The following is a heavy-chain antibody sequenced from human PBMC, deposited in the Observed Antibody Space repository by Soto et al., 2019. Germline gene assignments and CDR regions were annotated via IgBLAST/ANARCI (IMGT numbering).Heavy chain of an antibody. D-gene: IGHD3-22*01. V-gene: IGHV1-69*13. CDR3: ARGERGYSSGWSYYYDSSGYPLGPFDY. Sequence: GASVKVSCKASGGTFSSYAISWVRQAPGQGLEWMGGIIPIFGTANYAQKFQGRVTITADESTSTAYMELSSLRSEDTAVYYCARGERGYSSGWSYYYDSSGYPLGPFDYWGQGTLVTVSS. CDR1: GGTFSSYA. CDR2: IIPIFGTA. J-gene: IGHJ4*02.